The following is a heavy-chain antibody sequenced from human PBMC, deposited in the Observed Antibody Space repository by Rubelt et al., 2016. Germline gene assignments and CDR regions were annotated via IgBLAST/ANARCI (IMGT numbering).Heavy chain of an antibody. CDR1: GYSISSGYY. Sequence: QVQLQESGPGLVKPSETLSLTCTVSGYSISSGYYWGWIRQPPGKGLEWIGSIYHSGRTYYNPSVKSRVTCQGYPSRNQCSRKRRSVTAADTAVYYCASADYDFWSGSDRNWFDPWGQGTLVTVSS. CDR2: IYHSGRT. V-gene: IGHV4-38-2*02. J-gene: IGHJ5*02. CDR3: ASADYDFWSGSDRNWFDP. D-gene: IGHD3-3*01.